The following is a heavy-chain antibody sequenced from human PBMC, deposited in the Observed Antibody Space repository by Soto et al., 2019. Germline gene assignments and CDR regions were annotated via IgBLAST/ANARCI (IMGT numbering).Heavy chain of an antibody. CDR1: GGSISSYY. CDR2: IYYSGST. D-gene: IGHD3-3*01. CDR3: ARVGDFWSGHYYYYGMDV. V-gene: IGHV4-59*01. J-gene: IGHJ6*02. Sequence: SETLSLTCTVSGGSISSYYWSWIRQPPGEGLEWIGYIYYSGSTNYNPSLKGRVTISVDTSKNQFSLKLSSVTAADTAVYYCARVGDFWSGHYYYYGMDVWGQGTTVTVSS.